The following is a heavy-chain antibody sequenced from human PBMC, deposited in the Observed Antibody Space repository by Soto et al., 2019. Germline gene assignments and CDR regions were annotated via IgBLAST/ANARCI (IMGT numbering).Heavy chain of an antibody. V-gene: IGHV4-31*03. Sequence: PSETLSLTCTVSGGSISSGGYYWSWIRQHPGKGLEWIGYIYYSGSTYYNPSLKSRVTISVDTSKNQFSLKLSSVTAADTAVYYCARGPXVVVPAASPYYYYGMDVWGQGTTVTVSS. CDR2: IYYSGST. J-gene: IGHJ6*02. CDR1: GGSISSGGYY. CDR3: ARGPXVVVPAASPYYYYGMDV. D-gene: IGHD2-2*01.